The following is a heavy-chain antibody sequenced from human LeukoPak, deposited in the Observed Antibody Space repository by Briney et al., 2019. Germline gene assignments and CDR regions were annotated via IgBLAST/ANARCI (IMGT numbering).Heavy chain of an antibody. CDR2: IYYSGST. J-gene: IGHJ4*02. CDR3: AGQSIDTEIFDY. V-gene: IGHV4-39*01. D-gene: IGHD1-14*01. CDR1: GFTFSSYA. Sequence: GSLRLSCAASGFTFSSYAMSWVRQPPGKGLEWIGIIYYSGSTYYNPSLKSRVTISVDTSKNQFSLKLSSVTAADTAVYYCAGQSIDTEIFDYGGQGTLDTVSS.